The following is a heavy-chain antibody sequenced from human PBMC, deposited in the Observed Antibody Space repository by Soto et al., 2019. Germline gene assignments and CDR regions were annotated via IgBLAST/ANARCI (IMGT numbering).Heavy chain of an antibody. CDR2: INHSGST. D-gene: IGHD7-27*01. V-gene: IGHV4-34*01. J-gene: IGHJ4*02. CDR1: GGSFSGYY. Sequence: QVQLQQWGAGLLKPSETLSLTCAVYGGSFSGYYWNWIRQPPGKGLEWIGEINHSGSTNYNPSLTKRFTLSVDASKNQFALKLRSVPAAVTAVYYCARGWGRIFAYWGQGPLVTVSS. CDR3: ARGWGRIFAY.